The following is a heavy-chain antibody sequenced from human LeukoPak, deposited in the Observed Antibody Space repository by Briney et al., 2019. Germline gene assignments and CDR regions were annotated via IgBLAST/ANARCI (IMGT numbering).Heavy chain of an antibody. Sequence: SETLSLTGTVPGGSISSYYWSWIRQPPGKGLEWIGYIYYSGSTNYNPSLKSRVTISVDTSKNQFSLKLSSVTAADTAVYYCARTDYGDYKWYFDYWGQGTLVTVSS. CDR3: ARTDYGDYKWYFDY. V-gene: IGHV4-59*01. CDR1: GGSISSYY. CDR2: IYYSGST. J-gene: IGHJ4*02. D-gene: IGHD4-17*01.